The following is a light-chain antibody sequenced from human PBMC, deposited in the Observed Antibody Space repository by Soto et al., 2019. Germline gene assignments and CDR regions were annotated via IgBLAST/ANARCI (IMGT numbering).Light chain of an antibody. CDR2: YDN. V-gene: IGLV3-21*04. J-gene: IGLJ2*01. CDR1: NIESKS. Sequence: SYELTQPPSASVAPGKTATITCGGNNIESKSVHWYQQKPGQAPVLVIYYDNDRPSGTPDRFSGSNSGNTATLTISRVEAGDEADYYCQVWDRTTDHAFFGGGTKLTV. CDR3: QVWDRTTDHAF.